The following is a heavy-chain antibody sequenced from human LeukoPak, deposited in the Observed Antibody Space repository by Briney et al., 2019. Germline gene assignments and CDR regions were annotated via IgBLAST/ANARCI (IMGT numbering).Heavy chain of an antibody. D-gene: IGHD1-14*01. CDR3: ATYHVPYYYYGMDV. CDR2: FATEDGET. CDR1: GYTLTELS. Sequence: ASVKVSCKVSGYTLTELSMHWVRQAPGKGLEWMGGFATEDGETIYAQQFQGGVTMTEDTSTDTASMELSSLRSEDTAVYYCATYHVPYYYYGMDVWGQGTTVTVSS. V-gene: IGHV1-24*01. J-gene: IGHJ6*02.